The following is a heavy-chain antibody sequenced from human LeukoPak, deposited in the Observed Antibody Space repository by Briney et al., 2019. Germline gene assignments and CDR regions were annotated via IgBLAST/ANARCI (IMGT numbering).Heavy chain of an antibody. Sequence: PGGSLRLSCAASGFIVRDNYMSWVRQAPGKGLKWVSIIYSGGSTHYADSVKGRFTISRDTSKNTSYLHMNRLRAEATAVYYCASLSGGDMIYYYYMDVWGKGATVTVSS. CDR2: IYSGGST. D-gene: IGHD2-21*02. CDR1: GFIVRDNY. V-gene: IGHV3-53*01. J-gene: IGHJ6*03. CDR3: ASLSGGDMIYYYYMDV.